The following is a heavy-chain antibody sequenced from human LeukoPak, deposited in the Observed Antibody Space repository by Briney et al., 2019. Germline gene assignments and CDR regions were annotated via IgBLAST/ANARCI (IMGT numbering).Heavy chain of an antibody. J-gene: IGHJ5*02. CDR1: GCSINNYW. V-gene: IGHV5-51*01. Sequence: GESLKISCKGSGCSINNYWIGWVRQMPGKGLEWMRIIYPADSDIRYSPSFQGQVTISADKSISTAYLQWSSLKASDTAMYYCARQEYCSGGSCYTWFDPWGQGTLVTVSS. D-gene: IGHD2-15*01. CDR3: ARQEYCSGGSCYTWFDP. CDR2: IYPADSDI.